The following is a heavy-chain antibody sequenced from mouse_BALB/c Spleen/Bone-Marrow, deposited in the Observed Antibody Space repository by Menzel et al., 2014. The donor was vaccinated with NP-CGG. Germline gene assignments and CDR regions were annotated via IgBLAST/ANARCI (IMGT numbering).Heavy chain of an antibody. D-gene: IGHD2-12*01. CDR3: ARWSYYDAMDY. CDR1: GFTFSSFG. J-gene: IGHJ4*01. V-gene: IGHV5-17*02. CDR2: ISCDSSTI. Sequence: EVKLMESGGGLVQPGGSRKLSCAASGFTFSSFGMHWVRQAPEKGLGWVAYISCDSSTIYYADTVKGRFTISRDNPKNTLFLQMTSLRSEDTAMYYCARWSYYDAMDYWGQGTSVTVSS.